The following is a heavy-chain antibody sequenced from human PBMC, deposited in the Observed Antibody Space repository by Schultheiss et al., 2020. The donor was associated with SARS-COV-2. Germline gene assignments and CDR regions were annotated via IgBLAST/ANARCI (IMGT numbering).Heavy chain of an antibody. CDR2: IWYDGSNK. J-gene: IGHJ4*02. CDR3: ARDKHIGPAGYYFDY. D-gene: IGHD6-13*01. V-gene: IGHV3-33*01. CDR1: GFTFSSYG. Sequence: GGSLRLSCAASGFTFSSYGMHWVRQAPGKGLEWVAVIWYDGSNKYYADSVKGRFTISRDNSKNTLYLQMNSLRAEDTAVYYCARDKHIGPAGYYFDYWGQGTLVTVSS.